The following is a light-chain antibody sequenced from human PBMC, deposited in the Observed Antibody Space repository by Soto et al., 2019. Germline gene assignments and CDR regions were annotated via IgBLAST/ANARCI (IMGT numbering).Light chain of an antibody. V-gene: IGLV1-44*01. J-gene: IGLJ7*01. CDR1: SSNIGSNT. CDR3: AAWDDSLNGAV. Sequence: QSVLTQPPSASGTPEQRVTISCSGSSSNIGSNTVNWYQHFPGTAPKLLIYSNNQRPSGVPDRFSGSKSGTSASLAISGLQSEDEADYYCAAWDDSLNGAVFGGGTQLTVL. CDR2: SNN.